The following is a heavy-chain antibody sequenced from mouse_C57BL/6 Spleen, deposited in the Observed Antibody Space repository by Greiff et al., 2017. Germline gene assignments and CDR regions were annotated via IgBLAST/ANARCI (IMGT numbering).Heavy chain of an antibody. J-gene: IGHJ1*03. CDR1: GYTFTSYW. CDR3: ARSLITTVVASGYFDV. Sequence: QVQLQQPGAELVKPGASVKMSCKASGYTFTSYWITWVKQRPGQGLEWIGDIYPGSGSTNYNEKFTSKAPLTVDTSSSTAYMQLSSLTSEDSAVYYCARSLITTVVASGYFDVWGTGTTVTVSS. D-gene: IGHD1-1*01. CDR2: IYPGSGST. V-gene: IGHV1-55*01.